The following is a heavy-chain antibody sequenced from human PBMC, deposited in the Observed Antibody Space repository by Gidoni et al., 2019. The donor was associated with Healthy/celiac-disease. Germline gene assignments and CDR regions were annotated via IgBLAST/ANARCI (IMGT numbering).Heavy chain of an antibody. CDR3: ARDTIVDYYYYMDV. CDR1: GFTVSRHY. Sequence: VQLVDSGGGLVQHGGSVRLACAASGFTVSRHYLSWVRQASGKGLEWVSVIYSGGSTYYADSVKGRFTISIDNSKNTLYLQMNSLRAEDTAVYYCARDTIVDYYYYMDVWGKGTTVTVSS. V-gene: IGHV3-66*01. D-gene: IGHD3-9*01. J-gene: IGHJ6*03. CDR2: IYSGGST.